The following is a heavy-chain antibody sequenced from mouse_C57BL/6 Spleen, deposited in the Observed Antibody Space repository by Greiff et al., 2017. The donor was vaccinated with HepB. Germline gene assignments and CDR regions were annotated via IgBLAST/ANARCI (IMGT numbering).Heavy chain of an antibody. CDR2: INPSTGGT. CDR1: GYSFTGYY. J-gene: IGHJ3*01. Sequence: VQLKQSGPELVKPGASVKISCKASGYSFTGYYMNWVKQSPEKSLEWIGEINPSTGGTTYNQKFKAKATLTVDKSSSTAYMQLKSLTSEDSAVYYCARALDQFAYWGQGTLVTVSA. V-gene: IGHV1-42*01. CDR3: ARALDQFAY.